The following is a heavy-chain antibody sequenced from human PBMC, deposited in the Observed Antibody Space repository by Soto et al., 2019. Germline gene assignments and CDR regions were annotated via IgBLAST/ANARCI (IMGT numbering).Heavy chain of an antibody. V-gene: IGHV3-64*01. J-gene: IGHJ6*02. D-gene: IGHD3-9*01. CDR1: GFTFSSYA. CDR3: ASSYYDILTGYYSNYYYGMDV. Sequence: GRSLRLSCAASGFTFSSYAMRWVRQAPGKGLEYVSAISSNGGSTYYANSVKGRFTISRDNSKNTLYLQMGSLRAEDMAVYYCASSYYDILTGYYSNYYYGMDVWGQGTTVTVSS. CDR2: ISSNGGST.